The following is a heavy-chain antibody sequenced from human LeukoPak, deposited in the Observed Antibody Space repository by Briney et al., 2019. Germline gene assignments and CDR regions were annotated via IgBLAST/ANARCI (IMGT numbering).Heavy chain of an antibody. V-gene: IGHV3-53*05. CDR2: IYSGGST. CDR3: ARDNSGSLRLGELSSSGIDY. Sequence: GGSLRLSCAASGFTVSSTYMSWVRQAPGKGLEWVSVIYSGGSTYYADSVKGRFTISRDNSKNTLYLQMNSLRAEDTAVYYCARDNSGSLRLGELSSSGIDYWGQGTLVTVSS. D-gene: IGHD3-16*02. J-gene: IGHJ4*02. CDR1: GFTVSSTY.